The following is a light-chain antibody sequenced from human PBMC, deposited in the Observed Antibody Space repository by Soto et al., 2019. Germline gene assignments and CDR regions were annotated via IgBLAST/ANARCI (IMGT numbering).Light chain of an antibody. Sequence: DIQVTQAPSALSAAVGDRVTITCRASQDISNRLGWFQQRPGKAPKRLIYSASGLETGVPSRFSGTGSGTDFTLTISSLQPEDFATYSCQQLSGYPWTFGQRTKVDI. CDR1: QDISNR. CDR3: QQLSGYPWT. V-gene: IGKV1-17*03. CDR2: SAS. J-gene: IGKJ1*01.